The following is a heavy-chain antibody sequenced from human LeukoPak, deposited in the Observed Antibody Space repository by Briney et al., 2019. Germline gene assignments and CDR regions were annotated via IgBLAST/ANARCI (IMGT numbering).Heavy chain of an antibody. CDR2: ISTDGRST. CDR1: GLTFSNNW. D-gene: IGHD6-13*01. V-gene: IGHV3-74*01. J-gene: IGHJ4*02. CDR3: ASEAYGSSWYPFDY. Sequence: GGSLRLSCAASGLTFSNNWMHWVRQAPGKGLMWVSRISTDGRSTSYADSVKGRFTNSRDNAKNTLYLQMKGLRAEDTAVYYCASEAYGSSWYPFDYWGQGTLVTVTS.